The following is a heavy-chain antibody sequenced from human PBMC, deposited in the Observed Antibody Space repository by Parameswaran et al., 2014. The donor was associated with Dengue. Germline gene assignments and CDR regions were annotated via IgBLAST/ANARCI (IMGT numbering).Heavy chain of an antibody. CDR2: INHSGST. D-gene: IGHD6-13*01. J-gene: IGHJ5*02. V-gene: IGHV4-34*01. CDR3: ARHQGIAAAGNNWFDP. Sequence: VRQAPGKGLEWIGEINHSGSTNYNPSLKSRVTISVDTSKNQFSLKLSSVTAADTAVYYCARHQGIAAAGNNWFDPWGQGTLVTVSS.